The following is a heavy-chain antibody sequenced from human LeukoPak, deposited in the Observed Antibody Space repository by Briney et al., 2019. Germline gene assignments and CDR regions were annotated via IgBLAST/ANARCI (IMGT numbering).Heavy chain of an antibody. Sequence: PSETPSLTCTVSGGSISTYYWSWIRQPPGKGLEWIGYIYYSGSTSYNPSLKSRVTMSVDTSENQVSLKLTSVTAADTAVYYCATARIKLPSSPFDYWGQGALVTVSS. CDR2: IYYSGST. CDR3: ATARIKLPSSPFDY. V-gene: IGHV4-59*01. J-gene: IGHJ4*02. CDR1: GGSISTYY. D-gene: IGHD2-15*01.